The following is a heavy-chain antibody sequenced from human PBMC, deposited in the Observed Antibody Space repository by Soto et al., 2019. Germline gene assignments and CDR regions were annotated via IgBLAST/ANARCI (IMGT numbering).Heavy chain of an antibody. CDR1: GFTFSSYA. CDR2: ISGSGGST. J-gene: IGHJ4*02. D-gene: IGHD3-22*01. Sequence: SLRLSCAASGFTFSSYAMSWVRQAPGKGLEWVSAISGSGGSTYYADSVKGRFTISRDNSKNTLYLQMNSLRAEDTAVYYCAKILRITMIVVVTRAYYFDYWGQGTLVTVSS. CDR3: AKILRITMIVVVTRAYYFDY. V-gene: IGHV3-23*01.